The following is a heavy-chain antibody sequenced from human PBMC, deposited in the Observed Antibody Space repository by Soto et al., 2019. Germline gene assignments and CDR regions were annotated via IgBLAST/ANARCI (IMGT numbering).Heavy chain of an antibody. D-gene: IGHD2-15*01. CDR2: IWYDGSNK. CDR1: GFTFSSYG. Sequence: GGSLRLSCAASGFTFSSYGMHWVRQAPGKGLEWVAVIWYDGSNKYYADSVKGRFTISRDNSKNTLYLQMNSLGAEDTAVYYCARDGGYCSGGSCSYYYYMDVWGKGTTVTVSS. CDR3: ARDGGYCSGGSCSYYYYMDV. J-gene: IGHJ6*03. V-gene: IGHV3-33*01.